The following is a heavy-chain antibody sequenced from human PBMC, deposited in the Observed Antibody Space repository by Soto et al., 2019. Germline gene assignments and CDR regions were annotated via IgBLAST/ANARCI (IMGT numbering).Heavy chain of an antibody. Sequence: QVQLQESGPGLVKPSQTLSLTCTVSGGSIGSGDYYWRWIRQPPGKGLEWIGYIYYSGTTFYSPSLRSRVTLSLDMSKNHVSLQLSSVTAADAAVYYCARVPAPSLWFGMDVWGQGTTVAVSS. J-gene: IGHJ6*02. CDR2: IYYSGTT. CDR3: ARVPAPSLWFGMDV. D-gene: IGHD3-9*01. V-gene: IGHV4-30-4*01. CDR1: GGSIGSGDYY.